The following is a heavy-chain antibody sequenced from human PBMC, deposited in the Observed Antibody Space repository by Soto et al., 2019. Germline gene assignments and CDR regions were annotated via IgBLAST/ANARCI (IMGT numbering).Heavy chain of an antibody. CDR1: GFTFSTYE. J-gene: IGHJ6*02. V-gene: IGHV3-48*03. CDR3: GREGEGWNVVLRAAAGHYCCCGMDV. CDR2: ISSSGSTT. Sequence: GGSLRLSCAASGFTFSTYEMNWVRQAPGKGLEWVSYISSSGSTTYYADSVKGRFSISRDNAKNSLYLQMTGLRAEETADYFFGREGEGWNVVLRAAAGHYCCCGMDVWGQGTTVTVSS. D-gene: IGHD2-2*01.